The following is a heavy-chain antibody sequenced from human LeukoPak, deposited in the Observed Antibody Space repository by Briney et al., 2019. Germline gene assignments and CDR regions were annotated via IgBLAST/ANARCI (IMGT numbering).Heavy chain of an antibody. CDR3: PRGILGWGGYSYGPRVYYYYYMDV. Sequence: PSETLSLTCAVYGGSFSGYYWSWIRQPPGKGLEGVGEINQSGSTNYNPPHKSRVTISADPSKTQFSLQLSSVTAADTAVSNCPRGILGWGGYSYGPRVYYYYYMDVWGKGTTVTVSS. J-gene: IGHJ6*03. V-gene: IGHV4-34*01. CDR1: GGSFSGYY. CDR2: INQSGST. D-gene: IGHD5-18*01.